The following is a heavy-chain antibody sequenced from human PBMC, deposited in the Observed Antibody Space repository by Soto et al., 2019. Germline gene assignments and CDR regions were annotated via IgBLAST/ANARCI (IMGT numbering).Heavy chain of an antibody. V-gene: IGHV3-23*01. CDR3: AKAPYGDLIYYFDD. D-gene: IGHD4-17*01. J-gene: IGHJ4*02. Sequence: GGSLRLSCAASGFIFSSYAMSWVRQAPGRGLEWVSAISASGVNTYYADSVKGRFTISRDNSKNTLYLQMNSLGAEDTAVYYCAKAPYGDLIYYFDDWGQGTLVTVSS. CDR1: GFIFSSYA. CDR2: ISASGVNT.